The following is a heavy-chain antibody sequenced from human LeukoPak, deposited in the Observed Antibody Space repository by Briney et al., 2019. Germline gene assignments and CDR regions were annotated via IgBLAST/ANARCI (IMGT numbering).Heavy chain of an antibody. CDR1: GGSISSYY. J-gene: IGHJ6*02. Sequence: SETLSLTCTVSGGSISSYYWSWIRQPPGKGLEWIGYIYYSGGTNYNPSLKSRVTISVDTSKNQFSLKLSSVSAADTAVYYCARIPSLYYYYYGMDVWGQGTTVTVSS. CDR3: ARIPSLYYYYYGMDV. V-gene: IGHV4-59*08. CDR2: IYYSGGT.